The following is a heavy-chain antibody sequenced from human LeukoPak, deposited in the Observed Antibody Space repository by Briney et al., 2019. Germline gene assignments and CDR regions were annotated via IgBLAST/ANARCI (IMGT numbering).Heavy chain of an antibody. Sequence: ASVKVSCKVSGYTLTELSMHWVRQAPGKGLEWMGGFDPEDGETIYAQKFQGGVTMTEDTSTDTAYMELSSLRSEDTAVYYCATSVPSLRLGELTSFFDYWGQGTLVTVSS. CDR3: ATSVPSLRLGELTSFFDY. J-gene: IGHJ4*02. D-gene: IGHD3-16*01. CDR1: GYTLTELS. V-gene: IGHV1-24*01. CDR2: FDPEDGET.